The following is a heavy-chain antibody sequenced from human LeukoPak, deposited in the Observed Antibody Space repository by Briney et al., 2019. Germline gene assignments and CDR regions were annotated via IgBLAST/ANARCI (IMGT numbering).Heavy chain of an antibody. V-gene: IGHV3-7*04. Sequence: GGSLRLSCAASGFTFTRYWMSWVRQAPGRGLEWVANIKYEGSGKYYVDSVKGRFTISRDNAKNSLYLQMNSLRVEDTAVYYCARDREQWLVDSFDIWGQGTMVTVSS. D-gene: IGHD6-19*01. CDR1: GFTFTRYW. CDR3: ARDREQWLVDSFDI. CDR2: IKYEGSGK. J-gene: IGHJ3*02.